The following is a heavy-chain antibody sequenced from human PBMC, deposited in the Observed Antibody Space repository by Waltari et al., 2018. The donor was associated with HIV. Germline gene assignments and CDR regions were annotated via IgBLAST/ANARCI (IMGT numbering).Heavy chain of an antibody. CDR2: IYWDDVK. Sequence: QITLKESGPTRVKPTQTLALTCTFSGFSLTARPVGVCWIRQPPGKALEWLALIYWDDVKRYNPSLMSRLTITKDTSKNQVVLIMPNMDPVDTGTYYCAHRLSGNGWNEATVDYWGQGYLVTVSA. CDR1: GFSLTARPVG. D-gene: IGHD1-1*01. V-gene: IGHV2-5*02. CDR3: AHRLSGNGWNEATVDY. J-gene: IGHJ4*02.